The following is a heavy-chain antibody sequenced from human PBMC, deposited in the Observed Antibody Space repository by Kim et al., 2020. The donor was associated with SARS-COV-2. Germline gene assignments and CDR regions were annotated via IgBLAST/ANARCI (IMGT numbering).Heavy chain of an antibody. D-gene: IGHD4-17*01. V-gene: IGHV3-53*01. CDR1: GFTFSSNY. J-gene: IGHJ4*02. CDR3: TRVGDYAAKD. CDR2: IYSGGST. Sequence: GGSLRLSCAASGFTFSSNYMSWVRQAPGKGLEWVSLIYSGGSTFYVDSVKGRFIIFRDNSKNALYLQMNSLRAEDTAVYYCTRVGDYAAKDWGQGTLVTVSS.